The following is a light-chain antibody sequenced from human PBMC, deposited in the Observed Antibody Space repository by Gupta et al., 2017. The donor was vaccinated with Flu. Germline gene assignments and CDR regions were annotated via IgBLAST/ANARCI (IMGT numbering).Light chain of an antibody. Sequence: NCKSSQSVLYSATNKNYLSWYQQKPGQPPKLLIYWASTRESGVPDRFSGSGSGTDFTLTISSLQAEDVAFYYCQQYYGTPYTFGQGTKLE. J-gene: IGKJ2*01. CDR3: QQYYGTPYT. CDR1: QSVLYSATNKNY. CDR2: WAS. V-gene: IGKV4-1*01.